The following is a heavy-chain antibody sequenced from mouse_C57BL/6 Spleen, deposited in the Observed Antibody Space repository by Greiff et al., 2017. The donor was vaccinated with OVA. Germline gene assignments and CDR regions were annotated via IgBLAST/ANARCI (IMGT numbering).Heavy chain of an antibody. CDR1: GFNIKDDY. CDR2: IDPENGDT. CDR3: TTLTGTGFAD. Sequence: VQLQQSGAELVRPGASVKLSCTASGFNIKDDYMHWVKQRPEQGLEWIGWIDPENGDTEYASKFQGKATITADTSSNTAYLQLSSLTSEDTADYYCTTLTGTGFADWGKGTLVTVSA. V-gene: IGHV14-4*01. D-gene: IGHD4-1*01. J-gene: IGHJ3*01.